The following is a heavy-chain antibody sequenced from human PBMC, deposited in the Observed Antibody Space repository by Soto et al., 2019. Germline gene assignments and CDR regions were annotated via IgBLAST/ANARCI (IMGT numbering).Heavy chain of an antibody. Sequence: EVQLVESGGGLVQPGGSLRLSCAASGFTFSSYWMHWVRQAPGKGLVWVSRINSDGSSTSYADSVKGRFTISRDNAKNTLYLQMNSLRAEDTAVYYCARAYNWTFGALGVYYFDYWGQGTLVTVSS. CDR3: ARAYNWTFGALGVYYFDY. D-gene: IGHD1-20*01. V-gene: IGHV3-74*01. J-gene: IGHJ4*02. CDR2: INSDGSST. CDR1: GFTFSSYW.